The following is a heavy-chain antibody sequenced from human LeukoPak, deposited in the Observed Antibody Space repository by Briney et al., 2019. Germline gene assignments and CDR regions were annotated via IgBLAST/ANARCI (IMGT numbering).Heavy chain of an antibody. J-gene: IGHJ4*02. CDR2: INPYHGKT. Sequence: GASVKVSCKASGYNFITYGFSWVRQAPGQGLEWMGWINPYHGKTKYAQKFQGRVTMTTDTSTNTAHMELRSLTSDDTAVYFCARGRIAAAVLDYWGQGTLVTVSS. CDR3: ARGRIAAAVLDY. V-gene: IGHV1-18*01. D-gene: IGHD6-13*01. CDR1: GYNFITYG.